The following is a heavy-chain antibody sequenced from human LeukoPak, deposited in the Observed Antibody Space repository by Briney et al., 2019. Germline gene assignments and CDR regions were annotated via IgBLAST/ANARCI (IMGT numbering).Heavy chain of an antibody. D-gene: IGHD4-17*01. CDR3: ARVRVYGDFPGYYYGMDV. CDR2: IYYSGST. V-gene: IGHV4-59*01. J-gene: IGHJ6*02. Sequence: PSETLSLTCTVSGGSISSYYWSWIRQPPGKGLEWIGYIYYSGSTNYNPSLKSRVTISVDTSKNQFSLKLSSVTAADTAVYYCARVRVYGDFPGYYYGMDVWGQGTTVTVSS. CDR1: GGSISSYY.